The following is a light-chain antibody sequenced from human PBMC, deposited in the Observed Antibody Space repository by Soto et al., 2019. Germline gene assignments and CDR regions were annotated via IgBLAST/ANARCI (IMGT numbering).Light chain of an antibody. CDR1: QSVSSSY. CDR3: QQYGSSRT. Sequence: EIVLTQSPGTLSLSPGERATLSCRASQSVSSSYLAWYQQKPGQAPRLLIYDASSRATGIPDRFSGSGSGTDFTLTISRXXXXXXAVYYCQQYGSSRTFGXGXKVEI. CDR2: DAS. J-gene: IGKJ1*01. V-gene: IGKV3-20*01.